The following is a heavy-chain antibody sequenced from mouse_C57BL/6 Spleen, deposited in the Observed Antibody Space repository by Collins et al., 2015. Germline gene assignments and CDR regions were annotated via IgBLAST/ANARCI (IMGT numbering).Heavy chain of an antibody. V-gene: IGHV5-6-5*01. CDR3: AREGDYDDIYAMDY. J-gene: IGHJ4*01. Sequence: EVKLLESGGGLVQPGGSLKLSCAASGFTFSSYAMSWVRQTPEKRLEWVASISSGGSTYYPDSVKGRFTISRDNARNILYLQMSSLRSEDTAMYYCAREGDYDDIYAMDYWGQGTSVTVSS. CDR2: ISSGGST. CDR1: GFTFSSYA. D-gene: IGHD2-4*01.